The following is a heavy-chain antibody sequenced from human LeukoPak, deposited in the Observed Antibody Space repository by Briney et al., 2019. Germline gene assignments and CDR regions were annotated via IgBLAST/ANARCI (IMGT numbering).Heavy chain of an antibody. CDR1: GGSISSDRFY. CDR3: ARVPDWTYVPDY. V-gene: IGHV4-61*02. J-gene: IGHJ4*02. D-gene: IGHD3-16*01. Sequence: PSETLSLTCTVSGGSISSDRFYWTWVRQPAGKGLEWIGRIKSSNTNYNPSLKSRVSISLDTSTNQFSLKLSSLTAADTAVYYFARVPDWTYVPDYWGQGTLVTVSS. CDR2: IKSSNT.